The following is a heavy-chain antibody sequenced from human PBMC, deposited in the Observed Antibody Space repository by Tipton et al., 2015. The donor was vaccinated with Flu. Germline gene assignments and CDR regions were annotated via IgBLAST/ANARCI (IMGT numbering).Heavy chain of an antibody. Sequence: GLVKPSETLSLTCAVYGGSFSGYYWSWIRQPPGKGLEWIGEINHSGSTNYNPSLKSRVTISVDTSKNQFSLKLSSVTAADTAVYYCATPLFGVVAHDNWFDPWGQGTLVTVSS. CDR3: ATPLFGVVAHDNWFDP. D-gene: IGHD3-3*01. J-gene: IGHJ5*02. CDR2: INHSGST. V-gene: IGHV4-34*01. CDR1: GGSFSGYY.